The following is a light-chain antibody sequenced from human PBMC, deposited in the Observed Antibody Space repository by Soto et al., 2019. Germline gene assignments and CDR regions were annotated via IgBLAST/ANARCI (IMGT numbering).Light chain of an antibody. Sequence: EIVLTQSPATLSLSPGERATLSCRASQSVSSYLAWYQQKPGQAPRLLIDDASNRATGIPARFSGSGSGTYFTLTISSLQPEDVAVYYCQQRSNWPLTFGGGTKVEIK. CDR1: QSVSSY. CDR3: QQRSNWPLT. J-gene: IGKJ4*01. CDR2: DAS. V-gene: IGKV3-11*01.